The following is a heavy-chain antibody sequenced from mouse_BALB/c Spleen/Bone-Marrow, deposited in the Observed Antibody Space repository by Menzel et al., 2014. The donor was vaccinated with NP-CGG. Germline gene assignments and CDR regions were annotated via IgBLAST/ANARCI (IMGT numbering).Heavy chain of an antibody. D-gene: IGHD4-1*01. CDR1: GFAFSSYD. CDR3: ARQGNWDGYFDV. Sequence: EVQLVESGGGLVKPGGSLKLSCAASGFAFSSYDMSWVRQTPEKRLEWVATIRSGGSYTYYPDSVKGRFTISRDNARNTLYLQMSSLRSEDTALYYCARQGNWDGYFDVWGAGTTVTVSS. CDR2: IRSGGSYT. V-gene: IGHV5-9*02. J-gene: IGHJ1*01.